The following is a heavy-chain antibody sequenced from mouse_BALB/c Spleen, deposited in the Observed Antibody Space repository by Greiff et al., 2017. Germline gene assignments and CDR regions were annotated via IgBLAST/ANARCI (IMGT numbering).Heavy chain of an antibody. D-gene: IGHD1-2*01. Sequence: EVQLQQSGPELVKPGASVKIPCKASGYTFTDYNMDWVKQSHGKSLEWIGDINPNNGGTIYNQKFKGKATLTVDKSSSTAYMELRSLTSEDTAVYYCARGVTTATDYAMDYWGQGTSVTVSS. CDR2: INPNNGGT. V-gene: IGHV1-18*01. J-gene: IGHJ4*01. CDR3: ARGVTTATDYAMDY. CDR1: GYTFTDYN.